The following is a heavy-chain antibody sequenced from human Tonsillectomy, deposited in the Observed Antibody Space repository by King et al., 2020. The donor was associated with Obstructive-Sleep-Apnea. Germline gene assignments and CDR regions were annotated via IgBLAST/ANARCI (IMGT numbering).Heavy chain of an antibody. J-gene: IGHJ4*02. V-gene: IGHV3-7*01. CDR1: GFTFSSYW. CDR2: IKQDGSEK. CDR3: ARVLAAAGPLSNRYFDY. D-gene: IGHD6-13*01. Sequence: VQLVESGGGLVQPGGSLRLSCAASGFTFSSYWMSWVRQAPGKGLEWVANIKQDGSEKYYVDSGKGRFTISRDNAKNSLYLQMNSLRAEDTAVYYCARVLAAAGPLSNRYFDYWGQGTLVTVSS.